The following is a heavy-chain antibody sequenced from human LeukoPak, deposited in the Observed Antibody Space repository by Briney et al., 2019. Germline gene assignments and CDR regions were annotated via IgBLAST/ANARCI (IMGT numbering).Heavy chain of an antibody. CDR3: ATSPQYFDRLLDGDSHYFFDS. CDR2: IYYNERS. Sequence: SETLSLTCTVSGDSISSYFWSWIRQPPGRGLEWIGYIYYNERSNYNPSLRRRVSISIDTSTNQFSLKLISGTAADSAVYYCATSPQYFDRLLDGDSHYFFDSWGQGTLVTVSS. D-gene: IGHD3-9*01. V-gene: IGHV4-59*12. CDR1: GDSISSYF. J-gene: IGHJ4*02.